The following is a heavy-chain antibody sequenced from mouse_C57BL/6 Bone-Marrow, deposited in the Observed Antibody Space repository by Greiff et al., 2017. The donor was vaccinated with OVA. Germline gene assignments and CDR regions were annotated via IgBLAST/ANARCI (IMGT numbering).Heavy chain of an antibody. CDR2: IHPNSGSN. CDR1: GYTFTSYW. V-gene: IGHV1-64*01. J-gene: IGHJ3*01. CDR3: ARWIPFAY. Sequence: QVQLKQPGAELVKPGASVKLSCKASGYTFTSYWMHWVKQRPGQGLEWMGMIHPNSGSNNYNEKFKSKATLTVDKSSITAYMQLRSLTSEDAAVYYCARWIPFAYWGQGTLVTVSA.